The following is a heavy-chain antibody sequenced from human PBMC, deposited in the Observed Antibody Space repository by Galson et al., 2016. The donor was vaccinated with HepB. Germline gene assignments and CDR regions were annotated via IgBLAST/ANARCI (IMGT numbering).Heavy chain of an antibody. Sequence: TLSLTCAVSGGSISSYDWWNWVRQAPGKGLEWIGYIYYSGSTNYNPSLKSRVTISVDTSKKHFSLKLSSVTAADTAVYCCARYGGNSVYYYGMDVWGQGTTVTVSS. D-gene: IGHD4-23*01. J-gene: IGHJ6*02. V-gene: IGHV4-4*01. CDR3: ARYGGNSVYYYGMDV. CDR2: IYYSGST. CDR1: GGSISSYDW.